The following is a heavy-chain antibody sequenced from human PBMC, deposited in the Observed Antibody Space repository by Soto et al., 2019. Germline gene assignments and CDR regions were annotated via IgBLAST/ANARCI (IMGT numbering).Heavy chain of an antibody. CDR2: INSDGSDT. Sequence: PGGSLRLSCAASGFTFSTYWMHWVRQAPGKGLVWVSRINSDGSDTTYADSVKGRFTVSRDNAKNTLYLQMNSLRVEDTAVYYCTRVNTIFGVAPGWFEPWGQGTLV. D-gene: IGHD3-3*01. CDR1: GFTFSTYW. J-gene: IGHJ5*02. CDR3: TRVNTIFGVAPGWFEP. V-gene: IGHV3-74*01.